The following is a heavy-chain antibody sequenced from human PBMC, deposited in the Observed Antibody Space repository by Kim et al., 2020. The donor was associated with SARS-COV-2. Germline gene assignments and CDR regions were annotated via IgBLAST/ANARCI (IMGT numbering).Heavy chain of an antibody. D-gene: IGHD3-10*01. V-gene: IGHV5-51*01. CDR3: ARARRMVRGVITRYYFDY. CDR2: IYPGDSDT. J-gene: IGHJ4*02. CDR1: GYSFTSYW. Sequence: GESLKISCKGSGYSFTSYWIGWVRQMPGKGLEWMGIIYPGDSDTRYSPSFKGQVTISADKSISTAYLQWSSLKASDTAMYYCARARRMVRGVITRYYFDYWGQGTLVTVSS.